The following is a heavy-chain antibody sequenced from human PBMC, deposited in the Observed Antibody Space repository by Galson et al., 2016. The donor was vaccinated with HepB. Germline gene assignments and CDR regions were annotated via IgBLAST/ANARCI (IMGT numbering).Heavy chain of an antibody. J-gene: IGHJ4*02. CDR1: GGTFNSYA. V-gene: IGHV1-69*13. CDR2: IIPIFGTI. D-gene: IGHD2-15*01. Sequence: SVKVSCKASGGTFNSYAISWVRQAPGQGLEWMGGIIPIFGTINYAQKFQGRVTIAADESTNTAYMELRSPRSEDTAVYYCATVRPFCSGGSCGLGYWGQGTLVTVSS. CDR3: ATVRPFCSGGSCGLGY.